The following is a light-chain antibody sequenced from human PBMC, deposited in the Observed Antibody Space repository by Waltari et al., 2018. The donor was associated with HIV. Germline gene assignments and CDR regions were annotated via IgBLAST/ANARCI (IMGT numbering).Light chain of an antibody. J-gene: IGLJ3*02. V-gene: IGLV2-14*03. CDR3: CSYTVTGTLNWV. Sequence: QSALPQPASVSGSPAQSITISCTRTDTNVGRFNYVSSYKQHPGNAPRPLIYEVTNRPSGVSNRFSGSKSGNTASLTISGLQVEDEAVYYCCSYTVTGTLNWVFGGGTKLTVL. CDR1: DTNVGRFNY. CDR2: EVT.